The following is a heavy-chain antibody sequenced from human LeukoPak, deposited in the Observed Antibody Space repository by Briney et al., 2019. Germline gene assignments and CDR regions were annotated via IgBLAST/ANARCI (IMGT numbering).Heavy chain of an antibody. D-gene: IGHD4-11*01. V-gene: IGHV3-33*01. CDR3: ERDAQRGFDYSNSLEH. CDR1: GFTFSHYG. CDR2: IWSDATNQ. J-gene: IGHJ4*02. Sequence: GRSLRLSCEASGFTFSHYGMHWVRQAPGKGLEWVAVIWSDATNQYYAASVKGRFTISRDNFKNTVSLQMYSLRAEDTAIYYCERDAQRGFDYSNSLEHWGQGTLVTVSS.